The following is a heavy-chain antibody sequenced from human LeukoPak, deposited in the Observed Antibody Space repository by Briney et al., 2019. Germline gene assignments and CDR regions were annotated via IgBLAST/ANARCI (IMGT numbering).Heavy chain of an antibody. D-gene: IGHD5-18*01. Sequence: ASVKVSCKASGYTFTSYGISWVRQAPGQGLEWMGWMNPNSGNTGYAQKFQGRVTMTRNTSISTAYMELSSLRSEDTAVYYCARGGYSYGHDIDYWGQGTLVTVSS. CDR2: MNPNSGNT. CDR3: ARGGYSYGHDIDY. CDR1: GYTFTSYG. J-gene: IGHJ4*02. V-gene: IGHV1-8*02.